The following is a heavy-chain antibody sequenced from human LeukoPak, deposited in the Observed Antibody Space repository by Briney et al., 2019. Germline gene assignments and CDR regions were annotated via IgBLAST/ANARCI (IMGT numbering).Heavy chain of an antibody. CDR2: ISPSGSDT. V-gene: IGHV3-48*03. Sequence: PGGSLRLSCAASGFTFSSYEMNWVRQAPGEGLEWVSYISPSGSDTNYADSVKGRFSISRDNAMNSVYLQMNNLRAEDTAVYYCARDGSGSQDFDLWGRGTLVTVSS. CDR1: GFTFSSYE. CDR3: ARDGSGSQDFDL. J-gene: IGHJ2*01. D-gene: IGHD1-26*01.